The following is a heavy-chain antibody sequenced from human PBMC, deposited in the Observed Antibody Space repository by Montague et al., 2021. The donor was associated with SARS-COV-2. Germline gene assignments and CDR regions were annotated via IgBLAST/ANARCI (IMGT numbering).Heavy chain of an antibody. J-gene: IGHJ5*02. CDR2: INHSGST. CDR3: ARGAYSSSWYGVRNWFDP. V-gene: IGHV4-34*01. Sequence: SETLSLTCAVYGGSFSGYYWGWIRQPPGKGLEWIGEINHSGSTNYNPSLKSRVTISVDTSKNQFSLKLSSVTAADTAVYYCARGAYSSSWYGVRNWFDPWGQGTLVTVSS. D-gene: IGHD6-13*01. CDR1: GGSFSGYY.